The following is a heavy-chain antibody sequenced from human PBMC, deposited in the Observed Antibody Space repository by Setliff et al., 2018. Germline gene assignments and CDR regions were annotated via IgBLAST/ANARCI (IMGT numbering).Heavy chain of an antibody. Sequence: ASVKVSCKASGYTFRNYAFAWVRQAPGQGLEWVGWISVYNGDTDYAQKFQGRVXXTTDTSTGTAYMELRSLTSDDSAFYYCARAPSVELVTIRTNSWFTYWGQGTLVTVSS. CDR1: GYTFRNYA. D-gene: IGHD5-18*01. V-gene: IGHV1-18*01. J-gene: IGHJ4*02. CDR2: ISVYNGDT. CDR3: ARAPSVELVTIRTNSWFTY.